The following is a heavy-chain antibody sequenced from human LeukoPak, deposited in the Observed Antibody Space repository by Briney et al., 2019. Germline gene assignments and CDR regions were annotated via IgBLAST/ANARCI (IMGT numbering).Heavy chain of an antibody. V-gene: IGHV3-23*01. Sequence: PGGSLRLSCAASGFTFSSYAMTWVRQAPGKGLEWVSVISSSGGSTYYADSVKGRFTISRDNSKSTLYLQMNSLGAEDTAVYYCAKDRSGSGTYYPDYWGQGTLVTVSS. CDR2: ISSSGGST. D-gene: IGHD3-10*01. CDR1: GFTFSSYA. J-gene: IGHJ4*02. CDR3: AKDRSGSGTYYPDY.